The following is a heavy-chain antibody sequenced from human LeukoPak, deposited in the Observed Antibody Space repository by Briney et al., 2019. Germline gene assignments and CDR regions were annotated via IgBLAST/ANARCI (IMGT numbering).Heavy chain of an antibody. CDR3: AKDTSIGKYCTSGVCSPFDY. D-gene: IGHD2-8*01. CDR1: GFTFSSYT. V-gene: IGHV3-23*01. J-gene: IGHJ4*02. Sequence: GGSLRLSCAASGFTFSSYTMSWVRQAPGKGLEWVSAISDSGDYTYYADSVKGRFTISRDNSKNTLYLHVNSLRAEDTAVYYCAKDTSIGKYCTSGVCSPFDYWGQGTLVTVSS. CDR2: ISDSGDYT.